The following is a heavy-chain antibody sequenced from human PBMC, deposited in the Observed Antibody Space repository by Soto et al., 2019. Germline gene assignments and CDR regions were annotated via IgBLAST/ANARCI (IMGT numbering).Heavy chain of an antibody. CDR2: IYYSGST. CDR1: VRTISNSILY. D-gene: IGHD2-8*01. J-gene: IGHJ1*01. V-gene: IGHV4-39*01. Sequence: PAETLCLTGSVAVRTISNSILYWPWIRHPPGKGLEWIGSIYYSGSTYYNPSLKSRVTISVDTSKNQFSLRLSSVTAADTAVYYCASRNGAWRYYSIHLYVHW. CDR3: ASRNGAWRYYSIHLYVH.